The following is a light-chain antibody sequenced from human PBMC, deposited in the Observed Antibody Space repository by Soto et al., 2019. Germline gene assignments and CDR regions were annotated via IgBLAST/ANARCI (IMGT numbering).Light chain of an antibody. CDR2: AAS. V-gene: IGKV1-39*01. Sequence: DIHMTQSPSSLSASVGDRVTITCRASQRISTYLNWYQQRPGKAPKLLIYAASSLKSGVPSRFSGSGSGTDFTLTISSLQSEDFATYFCQQSYTTPHTFGQGSKLDIK. CDR3: QQSYTTPHT. CDR1: QRISTY. J-gene: IGKJ2*01.